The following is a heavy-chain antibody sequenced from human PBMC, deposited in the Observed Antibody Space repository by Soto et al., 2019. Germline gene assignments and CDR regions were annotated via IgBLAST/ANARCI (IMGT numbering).Heavy chain of an antibody. CDR3: AKDPSRDFWSGYSYYFDY. J-gene: IGHJ4*02. CDR2: ISYDGSNK. Sequence: QTVGSLRLSCAASGFTFSSYGMHWVRQAPGKGLEWVAVISYDGSNKYYADSVKGRFTISRDNSKNTLYLQMNSLRAEDTAVYYCAKDPSRDFWSGYSYYFDYWGQGTLVTVSS. D-gene: IGHD3-3*01. CDR1: GFTFSSYG. V-gene: IGHV3-30*18.